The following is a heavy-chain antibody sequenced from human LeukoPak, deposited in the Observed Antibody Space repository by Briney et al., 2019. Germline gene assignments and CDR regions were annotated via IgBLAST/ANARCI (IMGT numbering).Heavy chain of an antibody. J-gene: IGHJ4*02. CDR2: IYYSGST. Sequence: SETLSLTCTVSGGSISSYYWSWIRQPPGKGLEWIGYIYYSGSTNYNPSLKSRVTISVDTSKNQFSLKLSSVTAADTAVYYCARDGANSYGYFDYWGQGTLVTVSS. CDR3: ARDGANSYGYFDY. V-gene: IGHV4-59*01. D-gene: IGHD5-18*01. CDR1: GGSISSYY.